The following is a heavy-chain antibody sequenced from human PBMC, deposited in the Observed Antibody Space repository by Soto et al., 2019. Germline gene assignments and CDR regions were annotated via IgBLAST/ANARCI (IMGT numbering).Heavy chain of an antibody. CDR2: INPNSGGT. CDR3: ARARCSSTSCYTGYTYDY. J-gene: IGHJ4*02. Sequence: ASVKVSCKASGYTFTGYYMHWVRQAPGQGLEWMGWINPNSGGTNYAQKFQGWVTMTRDTSISTAYMELSRLRSDDTAVYYCARARCSSTSCYTGYTYDYWGQGTLVTVSS. V-gene: IGHV1-2*04. D-gene: IGHD2-2*02. CDR1: GYTFTGYY.